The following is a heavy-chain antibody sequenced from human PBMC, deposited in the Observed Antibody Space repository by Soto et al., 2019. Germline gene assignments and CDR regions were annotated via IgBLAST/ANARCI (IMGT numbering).Heavy chain of an antibody. CDR2: IYYSGST. J-gene: IGHJ5*02. V-gene: IGHV4-31*03. D-gene: IGHD3-22*01. CDR3: ARVKKYWDSSGNWFDP. CDR1: GGYISSGGYY. Sequence: QVQLQESGPGLVKPSQTLSLTCTVSGGYISSGGYYWSWIRQHPGKGLEWIGYIYYSGSTYYNPSLKRRVTLSVDTYKNPCSRKLSSGTAADPAVYYCARVKKYWDSSGNWFDPWGQGTLVTVSS.